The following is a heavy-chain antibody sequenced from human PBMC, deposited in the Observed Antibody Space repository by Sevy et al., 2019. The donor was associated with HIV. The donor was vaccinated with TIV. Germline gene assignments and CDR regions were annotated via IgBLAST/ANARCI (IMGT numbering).Heavy chain of an antibody. CDR2: IYSGGDT. Sequence: GGSLRLSCAASGFSVSSSYMSWVRQAPGKGLEWVSVIYSGGDTYYADSVKGRFTISRDKSKNTLYLQMSGLRAEDTAVYYCGRDDYTNYYYYGMDVWGQRTTVTVSS. CDR3: GRDDYTNYYYYGMDV. J-gene: IGHJ6*02. CDR1: GFSVSSSY. D-gene: IGHD4-4*01. V-gene: IGHV3-53*01.